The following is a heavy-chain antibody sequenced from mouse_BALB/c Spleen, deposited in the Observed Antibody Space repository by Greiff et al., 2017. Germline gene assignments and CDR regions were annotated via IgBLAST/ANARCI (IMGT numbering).Heavy chain of an antibody. J-gene: IGHJ3*01. D-gene: IGHD2-14*01. CDR1: GDSITSCY. Sequence: EVKLMESGPSLVKPSQTLSLTCSVTGDSITSCYWNWIRKFPGNKLEYMGYISYSGSTYYNPSLKSRISITRDTSKNQYYLQLNSVTTEDTATYYCARDGWYRYEFAYWGQGTLVTVSA. CDR2: ISYSGST. CDR3: ARDGWYRYEFAY. V-gene: IGHV3-8*02.